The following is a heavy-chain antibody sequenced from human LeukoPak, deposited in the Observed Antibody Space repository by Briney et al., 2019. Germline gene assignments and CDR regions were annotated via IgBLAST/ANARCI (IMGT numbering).Heavy chain of an antibody. CDR3: ATQADAFDI. V-gene: IGHV1-8*03. J-gene: IGHJ3*02. Sequence: ASVKVSCKTSRYTFTSYDINWVPQATGQGLEWMGWMNPNSGNTGYAQKFQGRVTITRNTSISTAYMELSSLRSEDTAVYYCATQADAFDIWGQGTMVTVSS. CDR1: RYTFTSYD. CDR2: MNPNSGNT.